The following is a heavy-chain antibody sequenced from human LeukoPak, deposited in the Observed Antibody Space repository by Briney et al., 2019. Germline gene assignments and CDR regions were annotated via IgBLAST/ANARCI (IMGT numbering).Heavy chain of an antibody. J-gene: IGHJ6*03. CDR2: IRYDGSNK. V-gene: IGHV3-30*02. CDR1: GFIVSSDY. D-gene: IGHD3-10*01. CDR3: ARDRASVYGSGSYYYYMDV. Sequence: PGGSLRLSCAASGFIVSSDYMTWVRQAPGKGLEWVAFIRYDGSNKYYADSVKGRFTISRDNSKNTLYLQMNSLRAEDTAVYYCARDRASVYGSGSYYYYMDVWGKGTTVTVSS.